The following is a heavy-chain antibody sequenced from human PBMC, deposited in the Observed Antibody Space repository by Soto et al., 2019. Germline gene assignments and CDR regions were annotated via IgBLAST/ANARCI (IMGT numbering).Heavy chain of an antibody. Sequence: QVQLVQSGAEVKKPGSSVKVSCKAAGGTFSRYAISWVRQAPGHGLEWMGGLIPIFGTADYAQKFQGRVTITADESTGTAYMALSSLRSEDTAGYYCARRPGRPFFYSGRAVWGPGATGTVSS. J-gene: IGHJ6*02. CDR2: LIPIFGTA. D-gene: IGHD2-15*01. CDR1: GGTFSRYA. V-gene: IGHV1-69*12. CDR3: ARRPGRPFFYSGRAV.